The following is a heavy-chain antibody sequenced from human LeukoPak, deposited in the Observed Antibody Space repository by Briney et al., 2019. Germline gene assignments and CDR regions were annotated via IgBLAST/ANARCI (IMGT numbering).Heavy chain of an antibody. D-gene: IGHD1-26*01. J-gene: IGHJ4*02. CDR1: GGSISSYY. CDR3: AALVGATVSY. V-gene: IGHV4-59*01. CDR2: IYYSGST. Sequence: PSETLFLTCTVSGGSISSYYWSWIRQPPGKGLEWIGYIYYSGSTNYNPSLKSRVTISVDTSKNQFSLKLSSVTAADTAVYYCAALVGATVSYWGQGTLVTVSS.